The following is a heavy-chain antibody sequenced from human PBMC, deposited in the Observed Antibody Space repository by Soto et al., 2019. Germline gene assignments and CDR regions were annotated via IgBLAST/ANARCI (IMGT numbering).Heavy chain of an antibody. Sequence: QVQLVESGGGVVQPGRSLRLSCAASGFTFSSYGMHWVRQAPGKGLEWVAVIWYDVSNKYYADSVKGRFTISRDNSKNTLYLQMNSLRAEDTAVYYCARQAIAAAGEGAVGMDVWGQGTTVTVSS. V-gene: IGHV3-33*01. D-gene: IGHD6-13*01. CDR2: IWYDVSNK. CDR3: ARQAIAAAGEGAVGMDV. CDR1: GFTFSSYG. J-gene: IGHJ6*02.